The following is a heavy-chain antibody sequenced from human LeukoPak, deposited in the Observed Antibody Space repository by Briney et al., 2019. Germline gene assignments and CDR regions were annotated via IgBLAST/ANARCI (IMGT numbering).Heavy chain of an antibody. D-gene: IGHD3-10*01. V-gene: IGHV4-30-2*01. CDR3: ARVLDGSGKKGYYFDY. Sequence: SETLSLTCTVSGGSISSGGYYWSWIRQPPGKGLEWIGYIYHSGSTYYNPSLKSRVTISVDRSKNQFSLKLSSVTAADTAVYYCARVLDGSGKKGYYFDYWGQGTLVTVSS. CDR1: GGSISSGGYY. J-gene: IGHJ4*02. CDR2: IYHSGST.